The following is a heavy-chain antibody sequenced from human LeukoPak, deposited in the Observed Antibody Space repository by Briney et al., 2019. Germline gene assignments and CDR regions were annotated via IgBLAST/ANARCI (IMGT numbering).Heavy chain of an antibody. CDR3: ARGTDIVAPGFDY. CDR1: GFTFSSYS. CDR2: ISSSSNTI. J-gene: IGHJ4*02. V-gene: IGHV3-48*01. D-gene: IGHD5-12*01. Sequence: SGGSLRLSCAASGFTFSSYSMNWVRQAPGKGLEWVSYISSSSNTIYYADSVKGRFTISRDNAKNSLHLQMNSLRAEDTAVYYCARGTDIVAPGFDYWGQGTLVTVSS.